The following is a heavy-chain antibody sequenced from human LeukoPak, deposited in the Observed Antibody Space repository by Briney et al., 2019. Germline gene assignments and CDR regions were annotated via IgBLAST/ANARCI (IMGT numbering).Heavy chain of an antibody. Sequence: KPSETLCLTCTVSGGSISSYYWSWIRQPPGKGLEWIGYIYYSGSTNYNPSLKSRVTISVDTSKNQFSLKLSSVTAADTAVYYCARDYGDYGLFDSWGQGTLVTVSS. CDR2: IYYSGST. V-gene: IGHV4-59*12. J-gene: IGHJ4*02. CDR3: ARDYGDYGLFDS. D-gene: IGHD4-17*01. CDR1: GGSISSYY.